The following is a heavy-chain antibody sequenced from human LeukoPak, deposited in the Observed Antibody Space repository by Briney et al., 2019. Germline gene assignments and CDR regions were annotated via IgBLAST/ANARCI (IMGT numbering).Heavy chain of an antibody. CDR2: IHHSERA. V-gene: IGHV4-38-2*01. Sequence: PGGSLRLSCAASGFTFSSYWMTWVRQAPGKGLEWIGSIHHSERAYYNPSLKSRVTISVDPSKNHFSLRVMSVTAAETAVYFCARVSARGGYGDDYFDYWGQGTLVTVSS. CDR3: ARVSARGGYGDDYFDY. J-gene: IGHJ4*02. CDR1: GFTFSSYW. D-gene: IGHD4-17*01.